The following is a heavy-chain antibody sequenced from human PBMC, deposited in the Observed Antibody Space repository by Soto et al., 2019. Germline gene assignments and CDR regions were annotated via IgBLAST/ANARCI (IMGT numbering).Heavy chain of an antibody. CDR2: FYYSGAT. CDR1: GDSISRYF. CDR3: ARSVFP. V-gene: IGHV4-59*08. J-gene: IGHJ5*02. Sequence: QVQLQESGPGLVRPSETLSLSCTVSGDSISRYFWSWIRQSPGKGLEWVGSFYYSGATDYTPSLKSRVTISVDTSKNQLSLRLTSVTAADTAVYYCARSVFPWGQGTLVTVSS.